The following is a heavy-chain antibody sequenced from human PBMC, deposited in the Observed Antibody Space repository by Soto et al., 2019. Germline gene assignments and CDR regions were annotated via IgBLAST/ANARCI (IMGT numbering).Heavy chain of an antibody. CDR3: ARESEDLTSNFDY. Sequence: GGSLRLSCAASGFTFTRYSMNWVRQAPGKGLEWVSSISSTTNYIYYGDSMKGRFTISRDNAKNSLYLEMNSLRAEDTSVYYCARESEDLTSNFDYWGQGTLVTVSS. J-gene: IGHJ4*01. CDR2: ISSTTNYI. V-gene: IGHV3-21*06. CDR1: GFTFTRYS.